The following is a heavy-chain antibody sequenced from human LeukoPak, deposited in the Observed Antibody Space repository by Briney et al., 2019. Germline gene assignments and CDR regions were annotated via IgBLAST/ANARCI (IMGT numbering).Heavy chain of an antibody. J-gene: IGHJ5*01. CDR1: GGSISSSSYY. Sequence: SETLSLTCTVSGGSISSSSYYWGWLRLPPGKGLEWIGSIYYSGSTYYNPSLKSRVTISVDTSKNQFSLKLSSVTAADTAVDSRARARVRGVIKICNWFYSGREGTLVAVSA. D-gene: IGHD3-10*01. CDR2: IYYSGST. CDR3: ARARVRGVIKICNWFYS. V-gene: IGHV4-39*07.